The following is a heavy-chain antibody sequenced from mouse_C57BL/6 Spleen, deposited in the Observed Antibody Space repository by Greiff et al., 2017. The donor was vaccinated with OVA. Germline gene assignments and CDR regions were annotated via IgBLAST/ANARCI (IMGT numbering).Heavy chain of an antibody. V-gene: IGHV1-39*01. CDR1: GYSFTDYN. CDR3: ARALYYGNLYAMDY. CDR2: INPNYGTT. D-gene: IGHD2-1*01. Sequence: VQLQQSGPELVKPGASVKISCKASGYSFTDYNMNWVKQSTGKSLEWIGVINPNYGTTSYNQKFKGKATLTVDQSSSTAYMQLNSLTSEDSAVYYCARALYYGNLYAMDYWGQGTSVTVSS. J-gene: IGHJ4*01.